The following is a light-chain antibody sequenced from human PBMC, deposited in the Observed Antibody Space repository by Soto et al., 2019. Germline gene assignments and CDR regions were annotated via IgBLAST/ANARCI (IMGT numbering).Light chain of an antibody. CDR2: GAS. CDR1: QSVSSN. CDR3: QQYHDWVT. J-gene: IGKJ4*01. V-gene: IGKV3D-15*01. Sequence: ETVMTQSPGTLSVSPGESATLSCGTSQSVSSNLAWYQQKPGQAPRLLIYGASTRATGIPARFSGSGSGTEFTLTISYLRPEDSAVCFCQQYHDWVTFGGGTRVEI.